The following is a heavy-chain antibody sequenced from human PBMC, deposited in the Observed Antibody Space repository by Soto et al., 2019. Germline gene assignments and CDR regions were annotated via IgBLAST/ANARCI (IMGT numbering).Heavy chain of an antibody. Sequence: QVQLQESGPGLVKPSGTLSLTSAVSGGPLSSSNWWSLVRQPPGKGLEWIGEIYHSGSTNYHPSLKSRVTISVDKSKNQFSLKLSCVTAADTAEYYCARYAPRVGDAYMWGQGTLVAVSS. J-gene: IGHJ4*02. CDR2: IYHSGST. V-gene: IGHV4-4*02. CDR1: GGPLSSSNW. D-gene: IGHD2-15*01. CDR3: ARYAPRVGDAYM.